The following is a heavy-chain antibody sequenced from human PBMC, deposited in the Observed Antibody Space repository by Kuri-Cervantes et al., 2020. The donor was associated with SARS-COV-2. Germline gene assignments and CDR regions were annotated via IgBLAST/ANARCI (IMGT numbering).Heavy chain of an antibody. J-gene: IGHJ6*03. CDR2: IGTAGDT. Sequence: GGSLRLSCAASGFTFSSYDMHWVRQATGKGLEWVSAIGTAGDTYYPGSVKGRFTISRENAKNSLYLQMNSLRAGDTAVYYCARGGMVRGVHYYYYYYMDVCGKGTTVTVSS. V-gene: IGHV3-13*01. CDR1: GFTFSSYD. CDR3: ARGGMVRGVHYYYYYYMDV. D-gene: IGHD3-10*01.